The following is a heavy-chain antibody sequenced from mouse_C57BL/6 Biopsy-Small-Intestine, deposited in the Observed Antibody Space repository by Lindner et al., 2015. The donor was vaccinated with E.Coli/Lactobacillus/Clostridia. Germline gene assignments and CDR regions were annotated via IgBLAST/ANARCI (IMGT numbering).Heavy chain of an antibody. J-gene: IGHJ4*01. D-gene: IGHD2-3*01. CDR1: GYTFTSFG. Sequence: SVKVSCKASGYTFTSFGISWVRQAPGQGLEWMGWIGAYNGNTNYAQKFQGRVTMTTDTSSSTAYMELRSLRSDDTAVFYCVRDLGDCSGGICHIFYDYWGQGTLVTVSS. CDR2: IGAYNGNT. CDR3: VRDLGDCSGGICHIFYDY. V-gene: IGHV1-59*01.